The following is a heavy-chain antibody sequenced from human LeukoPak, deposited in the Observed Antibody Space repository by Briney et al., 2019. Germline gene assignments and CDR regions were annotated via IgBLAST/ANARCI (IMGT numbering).Heavy chain of an antibody. Sequence: GASVKVSCKASGYTFTGYYMHWGRQAPGQGREWMGWINPNSGGTNYVQKFQGRVTMTRDTSISTAYMELSRLRSDDTAVYYCAREVTIFGVGAYGMDVWGQGTTVTVSS. CDR1: GYTFTGYY. CDR3: AREVTIFGVGAYGMDV. CDR2: INPNSGGT. D-gene: IGHD3-3*01. J-gene: IGHJ6*02. V-gene: IGHV1-2*02.